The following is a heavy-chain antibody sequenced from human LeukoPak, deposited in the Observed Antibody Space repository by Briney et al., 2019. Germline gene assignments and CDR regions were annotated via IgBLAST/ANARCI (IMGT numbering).Heavy chain of an antibody. CDR3: ARGLVRGVPFDY. V-gene: IGHV4-34*01. Sequence: SETLSLTCAVYGGSFSGYYWSWIRQPPGKGLEWIGEINHSGSTNYNPSLKSRVTISVDRSKNQFSLKLSSVTAADTAVYYCARGLVRGVPFDYWGQGTLVTVSS. CDR1: GGSFSGYY. CDR2: INHSGST. D-gene: IGHD3-10*01. J-gene: IGHJ4*02.